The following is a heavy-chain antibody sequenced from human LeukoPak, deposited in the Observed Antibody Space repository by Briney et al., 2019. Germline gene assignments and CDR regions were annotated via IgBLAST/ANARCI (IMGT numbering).Heavy chain of an antibody. D-gene: IGHD6-19*01. CDR3: ASSGWYSTPNWFDP. Sequence: GGSLRLSCAASGFTFSRSWMHWVRQAPGKGLEWVASIKEDGSEKYCVDSVKGRFTISRDNAKNSLYLQMNSLRAEDTAMYYCASSGWYSTPNWFDPWGQGTLVIVSS. V-gene: IGHV3-7*01. J-gene: IGHJ5*02. CDR1: GFTFSRSW. CDR2: IKEDGSEK.